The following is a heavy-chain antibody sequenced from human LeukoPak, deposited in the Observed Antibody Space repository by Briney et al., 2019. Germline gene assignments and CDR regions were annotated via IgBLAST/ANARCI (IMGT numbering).Heavy chain of an antibody. CDR1: GGSIFSSNSY. CDR3: ARQTGSGLFILP. J-gene: IGHJ4*02. Sequence: SETLSLTCTVSGGSIFSSNSYWGWIRQPPGKGLEWIGSIYYSGNTYYNASLKSQVSISIDTSKNQFSLKLTSVTAADTAVYYCARQTGSGLFILPGGQGTLVTVSS. V-gene: IGHV4-39*01. D-gene: IGHD3/OR15-3a*01. CDR2: IYYSGNT.